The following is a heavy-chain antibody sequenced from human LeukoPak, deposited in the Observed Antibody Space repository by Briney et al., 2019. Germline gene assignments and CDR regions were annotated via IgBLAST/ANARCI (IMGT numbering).Heavy chain of an antibody. Sequence: ASVKVSRKASGYTFTSYGISWVRQAPGQGLEWMGWISAYNGNTNYAQKLQGRVTMTTDTSTSTAYMELRSLRSDDTAVYYCAREAQVGATSGGFDYWGQGTLVTVST. D-gene: IGHD1-26*01. CDR1: GYTFTSYG. CDR3: AREAQVGATSGGFDY. CDR2: ISAYNGNT. J-gene: IGHJ4*02. V-gene: IGHV1-18*01.